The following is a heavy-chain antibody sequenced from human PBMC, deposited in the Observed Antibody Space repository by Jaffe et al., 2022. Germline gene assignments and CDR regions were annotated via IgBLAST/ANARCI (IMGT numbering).Heavy chain of an antibody. J-gene: IGHJ4*02. CDR3: ARRGTILGYCSGGRCSAMYYFDY. CDR1: GGSISSSSYY. CDR2: IYYRGST. V-gene: IGHV4-39*01. Sequence: QLQLQESGPGLVKPSETLSLICTVSGGSISSSSYYWGWIRQPPGKGLEWIGSIYYRGSTYYNPSLKSRVTISVDTSKNQFSLKLSSVTAADTAVYYCARRGTILGYCSGGRCSAMYYFDYWGQGTLVTVSS. D-gene: IGHD2-15*01.